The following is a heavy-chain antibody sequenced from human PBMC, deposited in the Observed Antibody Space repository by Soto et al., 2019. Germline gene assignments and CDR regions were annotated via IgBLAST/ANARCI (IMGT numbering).Heavy chain of an antibody. V-gene: IGHV4-4*02. CDR2: IYHTGST. Sequence: QVQLQESGPRLVKPSGTLSLTCAVSGASISSTNWWTWVRQPPGKGLEWIGEIYHTGSTKYNPSLKSRVTISLDKSNNQSSLNLSSVTAADTAVYYCAPLPPRIVVVVLPIPTWGQGTLVTVSS. CDR1: GASISSTNW. CDR3: APLPPRIVVVVLPIPT. J-gene: IGHJ4*02. D-gene: IGHD2-15*01.